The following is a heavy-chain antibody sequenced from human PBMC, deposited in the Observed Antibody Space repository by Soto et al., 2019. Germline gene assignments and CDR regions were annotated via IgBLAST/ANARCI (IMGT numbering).Heavy chain of an antibody. CDR2: ISYDGSNK. CDR3: AKDGVSADHAYGDYRPYYYYYGMDV. D-gene: IGHD4-17*01. CDR1: GFTFSSYG. V-gene: IGHV3-30*18. Sequence: QVQLVESGGGVVQPGRSLRLSCAASGFTFSSYGMHWVRQAPGKGLEWVAVISYDGSNKYYADSVKGRFTISRDNSKNTLYLQMNSLRAEDTAVYYCAKDGVSADHAYGDYRPYYYYYGMDVWGQGTTVTVSS. J-gene: IGHJ6*02.